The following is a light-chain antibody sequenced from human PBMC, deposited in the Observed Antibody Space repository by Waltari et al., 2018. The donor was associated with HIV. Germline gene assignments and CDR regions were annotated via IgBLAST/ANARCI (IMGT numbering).Light chain of an antibody. J-gene: IGLJ2*01. Sequence: SYALTQPTSVSVSPGQTARITCSGDALPKQYTYWYQQKPGQAPVLVIYKDSERPSGIPERFSGSNSGTTVTLTISGVQAEDEADYYCQSADSSGSPYVVFGGGTKLTVL. V-gene: IGLV3-25*03. CDR3: QSADSSGSPYVV. CDR1: ALPKQY. CDR2: KDS.